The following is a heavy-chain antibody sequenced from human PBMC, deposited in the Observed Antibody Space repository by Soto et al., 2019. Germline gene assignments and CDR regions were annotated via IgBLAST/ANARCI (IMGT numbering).Heavy chain of an antibody. J-gene: IGHJ5*02. V-gene: IGHV1-8*01. D-gene: IGHD2-15*01. CDR1: GYTFTSYD. Sequence: QVQLVQSGAEVKKPGASVKVSCKASGYTFTSYDINWVRQATGQGLEWMGWMNPNSGNTGYAQKFQGRVTMTRNTPISTAYMELSSLRSEDTAVYYCARGGASGCSGGSCYSVDWFDPWGQGTLVTVSS. CDR2: MNPNSGNT. CDR3: ARGGASGCSGGSCYSVDWFDP.